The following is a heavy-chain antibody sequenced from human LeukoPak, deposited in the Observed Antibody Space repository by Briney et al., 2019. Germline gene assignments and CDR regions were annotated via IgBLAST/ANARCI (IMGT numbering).Heavy chain of an antibody. CDR2: INPDSGAT. CDR1: GSTFTGYY. D-gene: IGHD1-14*01. Sequence: GASVKVSCKASGSTFTGYYIHWVRQAPGQGLEWMGWINPDSGATNYAQKFQGRVTMTGDTSISTAYMELSGLRSGDTAVYYSARETTGWGGSDYWGQGTLVTVSS. CDR3: ARETTGWGGSDY. V-gene: IGHV1-2*02. J-gene: IGHJ4*02.